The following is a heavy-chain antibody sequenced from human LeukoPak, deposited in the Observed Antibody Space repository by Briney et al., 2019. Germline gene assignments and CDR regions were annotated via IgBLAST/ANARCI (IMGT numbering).Heavy chain of an antibody. CDR1: GFTFSSYA. J-gene: IGHJ3*02. D-gene: IGHD3-16*02. CDR2: IYSGGST. CDR3: ARLLSRFGAFDI. Sequence: GRSLRLSCAASGFTFSSYAMSWVRQAPGKGLEWVSVIYSGGSTYYADSVKGRFTISRDNSKNTLYLQMNSLRAEDTAVYYCARLLSRFGAFDIWGQGTMVTVSS. V-gene: IGHV3-53*01.